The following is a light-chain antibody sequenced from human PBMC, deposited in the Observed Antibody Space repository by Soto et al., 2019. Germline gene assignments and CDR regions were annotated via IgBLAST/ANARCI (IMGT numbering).Light chain of an antibody. J-gene: IGKJ4*01. CDR1: QNINRC. CDR2: AAS. CDR3: QENYSTPLA. Sequence: DSQVTQSPSSLSASVGDRLTVTCLTSQNINRCLNWYQQKPGRAPMVVISAASNLESGVPARFSGRGSGTEFTLTISNLQPGDAALYFCQENYSTPLAFGGGTKVDIK. V-gene: IGKV1-39*01.